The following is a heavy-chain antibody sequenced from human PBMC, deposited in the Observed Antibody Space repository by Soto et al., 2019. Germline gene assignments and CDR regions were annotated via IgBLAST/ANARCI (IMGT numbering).Heavy chain of an antibody. CDR3: TRHLSDY. J-gene: IGHJ4*02. V-gene: IGHV3-73*01. CDR2: IRSKHNSYAT. CDR1: GFTFSDSA. Sequence: EVQLVESGGGLVQPGGSLRLSCAASGFTFSDSAMHWVRQASGKGLEWVGRIRSKHNSYATAYAASVKGRFTISRDDSQIMAYLQMNSLKTEDTAVYFCTRHLSDYWGQGTLVTVSS.